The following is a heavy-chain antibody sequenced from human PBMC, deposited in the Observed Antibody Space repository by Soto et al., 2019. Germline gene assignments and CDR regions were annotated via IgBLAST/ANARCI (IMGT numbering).Heavy chain of an antibody. V-gene: IGHV1-69*13. D-gene: IGHD2-8*01. CDR2: IIPIFGTA. CDR1: GGTFSSYA. J-gene: IGHJ1*01. Sequence: GASVKVSCKASGGTFSSYAISWVRQAPGQGLEWMGGIIPIFGTANYAQKFQGRVTITADESTSTAYMELSSLRSEDTAVYYCAIPPGGYCTNGVCYNGREGPNRYFQHWGQGTLVTVSS. CDR3: AIPPGGYCTNGVCYNGREGPNRYFQH.